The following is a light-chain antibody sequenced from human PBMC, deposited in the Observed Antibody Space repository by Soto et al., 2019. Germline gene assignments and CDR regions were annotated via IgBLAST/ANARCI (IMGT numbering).Light chain of an antibody. V-gene: IGKV2-28*01. CDR1: QSLLHSNGNHY. Sequence: DIVITHSRLSLPFTPGEPASISCRSSQSLLHSNGNHYLEWYFQKPGQSPQLLIYLASIRASGVPDRFSGSGSGTDFTLKISRVEAEDVGVYYCMQALHTPRTLGQGTKVDIK. CDR3: MQALHTPRT. CDR2: LAS. J-gene: IGKJ1*01.